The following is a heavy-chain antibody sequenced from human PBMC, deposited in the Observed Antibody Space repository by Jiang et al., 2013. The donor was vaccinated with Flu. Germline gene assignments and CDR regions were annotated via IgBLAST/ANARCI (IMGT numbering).Heavy chain of an antibody. CDR1: DGSISSYY. J-gene: IGHJ2*01. CDR2: IYNSGST. CDR3: ARGYDYGDYSYWFFDL. Sequence: GLVKPSETLSLICTVSDGSISSYYWSWIRQSPGKGLEWIGYIYNSGSTDYNPSLKSRVTISVDTSKNQFSLELSSVTAADTAVYYCARGYDYGDYSYWFFDLWGRGTLVTVSS. D-gene: IGHD4-17*01. V-gene: IGHV4-59*01.